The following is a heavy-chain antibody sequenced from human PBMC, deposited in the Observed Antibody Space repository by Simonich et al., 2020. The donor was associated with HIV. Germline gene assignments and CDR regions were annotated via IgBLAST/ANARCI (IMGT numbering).Heavy chain of an antibody. Sequence: EVQLVESGGGLVQPGRSLRLSCADSGFTFDDYAMHWVRQAPGRGLEGVSGINWNSGSIGYANSVKGRFTISRDNAKNSLYLQMNSLRAEDMALYYCAKDRYSSSSGSFDYWGQGTLVTVSS. V-gene: IGHV3-9*03. D-gene: IGHD6-6*01. J-gene: IGHJ4*02. CDR3: AKDRYSSSSGSFDY. CDR2: INWNSGSI. CDR1: GFTFDDYA.